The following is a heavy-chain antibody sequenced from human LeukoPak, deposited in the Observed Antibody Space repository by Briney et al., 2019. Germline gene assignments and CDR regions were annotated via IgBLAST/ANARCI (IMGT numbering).Heavy chain of an antibody. CDR2: IYPGDSDT. Sequence: KDGESLKISCKGSGYSFTSYWIGWVRQMPGKGLEWTGIIYPGDSDTRYSPSFQGQVTISADKSISTAYLQWSSLKASDTAMYYCARQLELYLFDAFDIWGQGTMVTVSS. J-gene: IGHJ3*02. V-gene: IGHV5-51*01. D-gene: IGHD1-7*01. CDR3: ARQLELYLFDAFDI. CDR1: GYSFTSYW.